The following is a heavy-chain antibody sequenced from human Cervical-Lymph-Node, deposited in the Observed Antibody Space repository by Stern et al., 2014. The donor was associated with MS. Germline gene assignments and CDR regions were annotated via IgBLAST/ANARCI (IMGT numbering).Heavy chain of an antibody. D-gene: IGHD6-19*01. V-gene: IGHV1-69*01. J-gene: IGHJ2*01. CDR2: IIPIFGAP. CDR3: AQGAGSYWYVGL. Sequence: VQLEESGAEVKKPGSSVKVSCRPSGGSFINYAISWVRQAPGQGLEWMGGIIPIFGAPDYAQRFQARLTITADESTSTAYMELGSLTSDDTAIYYCAQGAGSYWYVGLWGRGTPITVSS. CDR1: GGSFINYA.